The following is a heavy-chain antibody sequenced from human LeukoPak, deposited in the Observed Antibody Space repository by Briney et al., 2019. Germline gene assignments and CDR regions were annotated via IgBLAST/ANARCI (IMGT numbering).Heavy chain of an antibody. CDR1: GFTFSTYA. J-gene: IGHJ4*02. D-gene: IGHD6-13*01. CDR2: IGGSGSNI. Sequence: GGSLRLSCAASGFTFSTYAMSWVRQAPGKGLEWVSLIGGSGSNIYYAVSVKGRFTISRDNAKNSLYLQMNSLRAEDTAVYYCAKLLAAAGTGKDYWGQGTLVTVSS. V-gene: IGHV3-23*01. CDR3: AKLLAAAGTGKDY.